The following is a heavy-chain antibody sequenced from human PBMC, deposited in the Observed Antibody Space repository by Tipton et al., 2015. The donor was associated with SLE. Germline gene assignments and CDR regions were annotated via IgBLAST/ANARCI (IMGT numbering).Heavy chain of an antibody. J-gene: IGHJ4*02. V-gene: IGHV1-18*04. D-gene: IGHD3-3*01. Sequence: QLVQSGAEVKKPGASVKVSCKASDYSFSNYGISWVRQAPGQGLEWIGWFSPYNGNTNSARNLQGRVTITADTSTSTAYMELRSLRSDDTAVYYCARSYDYWGQGTLVTVSS. CDR3: ARSYDY. CDR1: DYSFSNYG. CDR2: FSPYNGNT.